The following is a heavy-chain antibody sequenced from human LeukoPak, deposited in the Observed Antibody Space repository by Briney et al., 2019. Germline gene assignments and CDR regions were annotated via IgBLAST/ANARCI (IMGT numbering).Heavy chain of an antibody. Sequence: PGGSLRLSCAASGFTFSRYSMNWVRQAPGKGLEWISYISSSGSTIYYADSVKGRFTISRDNTKNSLYLQLSSLRAEDTAVYYCARDLAYNTFDYWGQGTLVTVSS. J-gene: IGHJ4*02. D-gene: IGHD1-14*01. CDR1: GFTFSRYS. V-gene: IGHV3-48*04. CDR3: ARDLAYNTFDY. CDR2: ISSSGSTI.